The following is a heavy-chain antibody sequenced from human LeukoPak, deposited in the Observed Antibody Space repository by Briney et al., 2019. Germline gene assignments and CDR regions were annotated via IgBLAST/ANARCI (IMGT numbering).Heavy chain of an antibody. Sequence: PGGSLRLSCAASGFTFTSYWMSWVRQAPGKGLLWVSRINADGSTTTYADSVKGRFTISRDNAMNTVYLEMNSLRPEDTATYYCTTSVTLRYFDSWGQGALVTVSS. CDR1: GFTFTSYW. J-gene: IGHJ4*02. CDR2: INADGSTT. V-gene: IGHV3-74*01. D-gene: IGHD2-21*02. CDR3: TTSVTLRYFDS.